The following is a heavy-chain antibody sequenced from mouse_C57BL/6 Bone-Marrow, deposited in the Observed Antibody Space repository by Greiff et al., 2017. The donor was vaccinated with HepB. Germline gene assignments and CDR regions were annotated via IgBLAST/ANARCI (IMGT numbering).Heavy chain of an antibody. D-gene: IGHD1-1*01. Sequence: QVQLQQSGPELVKPGASVKISCKASGYAFSSSWMNWVKQRPGKGLEWIGRIYPGDGDTNYNGKFKGKATLTADKSSSTAYMQLSSLTSEDSAVYFCARDTTVHYYFDYWGQGTTLTVSS. CDR1: GYAFSSSW. CDR3: ARDTTVHYYFDY. V-gene: IGHV1-82*01. J-gene: IGHJ2*01. CDR2: IYPGDGDT.